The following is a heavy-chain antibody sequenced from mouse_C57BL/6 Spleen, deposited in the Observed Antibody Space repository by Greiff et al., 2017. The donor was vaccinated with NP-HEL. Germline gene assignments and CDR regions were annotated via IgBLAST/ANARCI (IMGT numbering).Heavy chain of an antibody. D-gene: IGHD1-1*01. CDR1: GYTFTSYW. CDR3: ARMGYYYGSSPYYAMDY. V-gene: IGHV1-55*01. CDR2: IYPGSGST. Sequence: QVQLQQPGAELVKPGASVTMSCKASGYTFTSYWITWVKQRPGQGLEWIGDIYPGSGSTNYNEKFKSKATLTVDTSSSTAYMQLSSLTSEDSAVYYCARMGYYYGSSPYYAMDYWGQGTSVTVSS. J-gene: IGHJ4*01.